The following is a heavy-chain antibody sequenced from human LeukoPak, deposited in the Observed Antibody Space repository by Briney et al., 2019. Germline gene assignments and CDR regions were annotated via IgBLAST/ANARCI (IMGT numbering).Heavy chain of an antibody. J-gene: IGHJ5*02. D-gene: IGHD3-10*02. V-gene: IGHV1-24*01. Sequence: ASVKVSCKVSGYTLTELSMHWVRQAPGKGLEWMGGFDPEDGETIYAQKFQGRFTMTEDTSTDTAYMELSSLRSEDTAVYYCATLRGVRAQYNWFDPWGQGTLVTVSS. CDR3: ATLRGVRAQYNWFDP. CDR1: GYTLTELS. CDR2: FDPEDGET.